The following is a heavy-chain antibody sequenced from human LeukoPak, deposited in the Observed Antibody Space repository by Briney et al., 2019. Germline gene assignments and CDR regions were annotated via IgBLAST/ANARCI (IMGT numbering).Heavy chain of an antibody. D-gene: IGHD6-13*01. CDR1: GGSISSSSYY. CDR3: ARGVRAAAGLNYYYYYMDV. J-gene: IGHJ6*03. Sequence: PSETLSLTCTVSGGSISSSSYYWGWIRQPPGKGLEWIGSIYYSGSTYYNPSLKSRVTISVDTSKNQFSLKLSSVTAADTAVYYCARGVRAAAGLNYYYYYMDVWGKGTTVTVSS. CDR2: IYYSGST. V-gene: IGHV4-39*07.